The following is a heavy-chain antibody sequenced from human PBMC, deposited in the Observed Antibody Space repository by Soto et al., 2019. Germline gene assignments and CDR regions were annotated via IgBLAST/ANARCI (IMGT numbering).Heavy chain of an antibody. CDR3: IVVVTNYFDY. CDR1: GGSFSGYY. CDR2: INHSGST. D-gene: IGHD3-22*01. Sequence: QVQLQQWGAGLLKPSETLSLTCAVYGGSFSGYYWSWIRQPPGKGLEWIGEINHSGSTNYNPSLKSRVTISVDTSKNQFSLKLSSVTAADTAVLTMIVVVTNYFDYWGQGTLVTVSS. V-gene: IGHV4-34*01. J-gene: IGHJ4*02.